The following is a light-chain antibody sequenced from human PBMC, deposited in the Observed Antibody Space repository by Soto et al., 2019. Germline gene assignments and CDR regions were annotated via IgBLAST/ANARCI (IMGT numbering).Light chain of an antibody. CDR3: QHSVTWPLA. V-gene: IGKV3-15*01. CDR1: RGIGST. Sequence: EVVMTQSPATLSVSPGERATLSCRASRGIGSTLAWYQQKPGQTPRLLIYDTSTRATGVPARFIGSASGTEFTLTITSLQSEDFAIYYCQHSVTWPLAFGGGTRVENK. CDR2: DTS. J-gene: IGKJ4*01.